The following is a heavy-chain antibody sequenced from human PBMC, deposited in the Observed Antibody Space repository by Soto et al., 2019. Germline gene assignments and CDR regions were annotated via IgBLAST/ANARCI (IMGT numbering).Heavy chain of an antibody. Sequence: EVQLLESGGGLVQPGGSLRLSCAASGFTFSSYAMSWVRQAPGKGLEWVSAISGSGGSTYYADSVKGRFTISRDNSKNTLYLQMNSLRAEDTAVYYCANDIGEGDYDLWSALPPGVYWGQGTLVTVSS. V-gene: IGHV3-23*01. J-gene: IGHJ4*02. D-gene: IGHD3-3*01. CDR2: ISGSGGST. CDR1: GFTFSSYA. CDR3: ANDIGEGDYDLWSALPPGVY.